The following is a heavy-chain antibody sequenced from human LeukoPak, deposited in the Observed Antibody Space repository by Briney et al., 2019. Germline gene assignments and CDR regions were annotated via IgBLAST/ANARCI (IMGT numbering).Heavy chain of an antibody. D-gene: IGHD6-6*01. CDR3: ARGLHSRSSGRRFDVFEI. Sequence: SETLSLTCTVSGGSISSSSYYWGWIRQPPGKGLEWIANIYYSGSTYYNPSLKSRVIISLDTSKNQFSLKLSSVTAADTAVYYCARGLHSRSSGRRFDVFEIWGQGTMVTVSS. V-gene: IGHV4-39*07. CDR2: IYYSGST. CDR1: GGSISSSSYY. J-gene: IGHJ3*02.